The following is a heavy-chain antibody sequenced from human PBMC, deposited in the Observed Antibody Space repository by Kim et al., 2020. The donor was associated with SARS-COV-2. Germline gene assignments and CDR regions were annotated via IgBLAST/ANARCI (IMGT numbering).Heavy chain of an antibody. CDR2: ISYDGSNK. V-gene: IGHV3-30*03. Sequence: GGSLRLSCAASGFTFSSYGMHWVRQAPGKGLEWVAVISYDGSNKYYADSVKGRFTISRDNSKNTLYLQMNSLRAEDTAVYYCASGFSRAPNPPKATVTRSITFDIWGQGTMVTVSS. CDR1: GFTFSSYG. D-gene: IGHD4-17*01. J-gene: IGHJ3*02. CDR3: ASGFSRAPNPPKATVTRSITFDI.